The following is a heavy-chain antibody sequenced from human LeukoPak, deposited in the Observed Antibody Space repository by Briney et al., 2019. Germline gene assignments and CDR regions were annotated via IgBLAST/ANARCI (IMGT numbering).Heavy chain of an antibody. CDR2: INPNSGDT. V-gene: IGHV1-2*02. Sequence: ASVKVSCKASGYTFTAYYIHWVRQAPGQGLEWLGWINPNSGDTNYAQKFQGRVTMTRDTSITTAYMELSRLKSDDTAVYYCARGLMSAVGVGCFDYWGQGTLVTVSS. J-gene: IGHJ4*02. CDR3: ARGLMSAVGVGCFDY. D-gene: IGHD1-26*01. CDR1: GYTFTAYY.